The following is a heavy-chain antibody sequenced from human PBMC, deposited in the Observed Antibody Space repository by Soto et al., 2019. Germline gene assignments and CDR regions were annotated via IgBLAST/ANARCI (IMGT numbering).Heavy chain of an antibody. Sequence: GGSLRLSCTASGFTFGDYAMSWFRQAPGKGLEWVGFIRSKAYGGTTEYAASVKGRFTISRDDSKSIAYLQMNSLKTEDTAVYYCTQSGKERYFDWSLYDYWGQGPLVTVYS. D-gene: IGHD3-9*01. CDR1: GFTFGDYA. V-gene: IGHV3-49*03. J-gene: IGHJ4*02. CDR3: TQSGKERYFDWSLYDY. CDR2: IRSKAYGGTT.